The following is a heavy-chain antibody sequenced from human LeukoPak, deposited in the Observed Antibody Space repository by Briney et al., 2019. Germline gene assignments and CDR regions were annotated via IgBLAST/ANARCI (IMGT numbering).Heavy chain of an antibody. Sequence: SQTLSLTCAVSGDSISSGGYSWSWIRQPPGKGLEWIGEINHSGSTNYNPSLKSRVTISVDTSKNQFSLKLSSVTAADTAVYYCARDRYSYGDGGFDYWGQGTLVTVSS. V-gene: IGHV4-30-2*01. D-gene: IGHD5-18*01. CDR2: INHSGST. J-gene: IGHJ4*02. CDR1: GDSISSGGYS. CDR3: ARDRYSYGDGGFDY.